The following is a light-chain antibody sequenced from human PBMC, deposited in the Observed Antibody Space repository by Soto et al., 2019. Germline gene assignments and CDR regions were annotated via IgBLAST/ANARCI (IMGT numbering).Light chain of an antibody. CDR1: QDISNY. CDR2: AAS. CDR3: QVDSSVS. V-gene: IGKV1-27*01. J-gene: IGKJ3*01. Sequence: DIQMTQSPSSLSASVGDRVTITCRASQDISNYLAWYQQKPGKDPKLLIYAASTLQSGVPFRFSGSGSGTDFKLTIIRLQPEDVATCYCQVDSSVSFRPGTKVDIK.